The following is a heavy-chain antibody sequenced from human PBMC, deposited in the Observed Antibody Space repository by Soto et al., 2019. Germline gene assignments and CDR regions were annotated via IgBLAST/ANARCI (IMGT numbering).Heavy chain of an antibody. V-gene: IGHV1-3*01. CDR1: GYTFTSYA. J-gene: IGHJ4*02. CDR2: INAGNGNT. D-gene: IGHD5-12*01. CDR3: ARDCGYDYSLDY. Sequence: ASVKVSCKASGYTFTSYAMHWVRQAPGQRLEWMGWINAGNGNTKYSQKFQGRVTITRDTSASTAYMELSSLRSEDTAVYYCARDCGYDYSLDYWGQGTLVTVS.